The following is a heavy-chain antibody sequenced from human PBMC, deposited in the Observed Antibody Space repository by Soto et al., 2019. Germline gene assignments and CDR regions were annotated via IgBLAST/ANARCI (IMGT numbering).Heavy chain of an antibody. CDR3: ARHVTGYCSGGPCTYYFDF. D-gene: IGHD2-15*01. Sequence: PSETLSITCTVSGGSISSYYWSWIRQPPGKGLEWIGYIYYIGGADYNPSLKSRVTISVDTSKNQFSLKLSSVTAADTAVYYCARHVTGYCSGGPCTYYFDFWGQGSPVTVSS. V-gene: IGHV4-59*08. CDR2: IYYIGGA. J-gene: IGHJ4*02. CDR1: GGSISSYY.